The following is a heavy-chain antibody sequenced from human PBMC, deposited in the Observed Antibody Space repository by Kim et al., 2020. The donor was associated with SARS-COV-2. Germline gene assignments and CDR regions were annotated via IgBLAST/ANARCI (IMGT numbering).Heavy chain of an antibody. CDR1: GFTFSSYG. CDR2: ISYDGSNK. V-gene: IGHV3-30*18. Sequence: GGSLRLSCAASGFTFSSYGMHWVRQAPGKGLEWVAVISYDGSNKYYADSVKGRFTISRDNSKNTLYLQMNSLRAEDTAVYYCAKDLSPGNLWFGDSPYYYYGMDVWGQGTTVTVSS. CDR3: AKDLSPGNLWFGDSPYYYYGMDV. D-gene: IGHD3-10*01. J-gene: IGHJ6*02.